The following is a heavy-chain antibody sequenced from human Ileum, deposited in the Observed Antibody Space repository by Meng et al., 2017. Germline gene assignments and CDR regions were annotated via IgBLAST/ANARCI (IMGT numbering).Heavy chain of an antibody. CDR3: ARHIGVPGTRGFDY. D-gene: IGHD6-19*01. V-gene: IGHV4-4*02. J-gene: IGHJ4*02. Sequence: QLQLQESGPGLVQPSETLSLTGSVSGASISSGNWWSWVRKSPGKGLEWIGEMYHSGTTNYNPSLKSRVTISLDTSKNQLSLKLTSVTAADTAVYYCARHIGVPGTRGFDYWGQGTLVTVSS. CDR1: GASISSGNW. CDR2: MYHSGTT.